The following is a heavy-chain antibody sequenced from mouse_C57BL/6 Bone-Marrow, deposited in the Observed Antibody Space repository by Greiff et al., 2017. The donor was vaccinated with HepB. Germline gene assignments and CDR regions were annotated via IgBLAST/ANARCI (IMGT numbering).Heavy chain of an antibody. J-gene: IGHJ2*01. CDR2: IDPSDSYT. D-gene: IGHD1-1*02. CDR1: GYTFTSYW. Sequence: QVQLQQPGAELVMPGASVKLSCKASGYTFTSYWMHWVKQRPGQGLEWIGEIDPSDSYTNYNQKFKGKSTLTVDKSSSTAYMQLSSLTSEDSAVYYCAIGRGLGGFDYWGQGTTLTVSS. V-gene: IGHV1-69*01. CDR3: AIGRGLGGFDY.